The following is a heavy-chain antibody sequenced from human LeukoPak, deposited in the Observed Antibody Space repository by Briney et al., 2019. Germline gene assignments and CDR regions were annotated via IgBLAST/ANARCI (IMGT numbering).Heavy chain of an antibody. Sequence: ASVKVSCKASGGTFSSYAISWVRQAPGQGLEWMGGIIPIFGTANYAQKFQGRVTITADESTSTAYMELSSLRSEDTAVYYCARDCRGGSCYYGDYWGQGTLVTVSS. J-gene: IGHJ4*02. D-gene: IGHD2-15*01. CDR2: IIPIFGTA. CDR3: ARDCRGGSCYYGDY. CDR1: GGTFSSYA. V-gene: IGHV1-69*13.